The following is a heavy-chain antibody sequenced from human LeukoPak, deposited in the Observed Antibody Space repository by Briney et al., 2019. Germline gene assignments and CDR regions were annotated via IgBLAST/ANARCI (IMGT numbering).Heavy chain of an antibody. CDR1: GGSISSYY. CDR2: IYYSGST. Sequence: SETLSLTCTVSGGSISSYYWSWIRQPPGKGLEWIGYIYYSGSTNYNPSLKSRVTISVDTSKNQFSLKLSSVTAADTAVYYCARHVSAYSSGLPYYMDVWGKGTTVTVSS. V-gene: IGHV4-59*08. D-gene: IGHD6-19*01. CDR3: ARHVSAYSSGLPYYMDV. J-gene: IGHJ6*03.